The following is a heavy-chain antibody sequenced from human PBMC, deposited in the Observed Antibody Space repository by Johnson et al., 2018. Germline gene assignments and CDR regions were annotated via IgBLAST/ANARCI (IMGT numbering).Heavy chain of an antibody. J-gene: IGHJ5*02. V-gene: IGHV3-30-3*01. CDR2: ISYDGSNK. Sequence: QVQLVQSGGGVVQPGRSLRLSCAASGFTFSSYAMHWVRQAPGKGLEWVAVISYDGSNKYYADSVKGRFTISRDNSKNTLYRQMNSLRAEDTAVDYCARDPSGGDGWFDPWGQGTLVTVSS. CDR3: ARDPSGGDGWFDP. CDR1: GFTFSSYA. D-gene: IGHD3-10*01.